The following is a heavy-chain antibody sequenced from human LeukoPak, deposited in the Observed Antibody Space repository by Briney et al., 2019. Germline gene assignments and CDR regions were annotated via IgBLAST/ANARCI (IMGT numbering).Heavy chain of an antibody. D-gene: IGHD2-15*01. CDR3: ARVLRVGYFDY. Sequence: SETLSLTCAVSGGSISSGGYSWSWIRQPPGKGLEWIGYIYYSGSTYYNPSLKSRVIISVDTSKNQFSLKLSSVTAADTAVYYCARVLRVGYFDYWGQGTLVTVSS. J-gene: IGHJ4*02. V-gene: IGHV4-30-4*07. CDR1: GGSISSGGYS. CDR2: IYYSGST.